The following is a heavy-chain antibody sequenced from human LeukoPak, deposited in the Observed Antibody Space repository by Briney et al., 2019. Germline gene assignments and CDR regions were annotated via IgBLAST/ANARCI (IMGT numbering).Heavy chain of an antibody. CDR3: ARGVHKFYYDSSDYQPYAFDI. V-gene: IGHV1-46*01. Sequence: ASVKVSCTASGYTFGTHWMHWVRQAPGQGLEWMGIINPSGDFRSYAQKFQGRIIVTRDMSTRTLYMELSDLRPEDTAVYYCARGVHKFYYDSSDYQPYAFDIWGQGTMVTISS. D-gene: IGHD3-22*01. CDR1: GYTFGTHW. CDR2: INPSGDFR. J-gene: IGHJ3*02.